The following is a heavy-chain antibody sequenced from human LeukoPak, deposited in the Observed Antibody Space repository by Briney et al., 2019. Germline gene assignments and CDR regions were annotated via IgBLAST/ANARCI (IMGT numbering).Heavy chain of an antibody. D-gene: IGHD2-15*01. CDR2: IYYSGST. CDR1: GGSISSYY. CDR3: ARHPDCSGGSCYLGRYYYYGMDV. V-gene: IGHV4-59*08. Sequence: PSETLSLTCTVSGGSISSYYWSWIRQPPGKGLEWIGYIYYSGSTNYNPSLKGRVTISVDTSKNQFSLKLSSVTAADTAVYYCARHPDCSGGSCYLGRYYYYGMDVWGQGTTVTVSS. J-gene: IGHJ6*02.